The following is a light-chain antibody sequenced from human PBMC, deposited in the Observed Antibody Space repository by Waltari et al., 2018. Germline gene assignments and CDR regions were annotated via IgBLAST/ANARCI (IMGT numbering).Light chain of an antibody. Sequence: QVVLTQSPSASASLGASVKLTCTLSSGYSSYTIAWHQQRAEKGPRFLMGVNSAGSHKKGGGIPDRFSGSSSGAERYLTISSLQSEDEADYYCQTWDTGTHVVFGGGTKLTVL. CDR2: VNSAGSH. V-gene: IGLV4-69*01. CDR1: SGYSSYT. CDR3: QTWDTGTHVV. J-gene: IGLJ2*01.